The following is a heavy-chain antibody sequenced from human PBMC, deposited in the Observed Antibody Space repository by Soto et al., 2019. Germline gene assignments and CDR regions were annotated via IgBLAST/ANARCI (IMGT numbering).Heavy chain of an antibody. CDR3: AKESITGTTWDY. J-gene: IGHJ4*02. CDR2: ISYDGSNK. CDR1: GFTFSSYG. V-gene: IGHV3-30*18. D-gene: IGHD1-20*01. Sequence: QVQLVESGGGVVQPGRSLRLSCAASGFTFSSYGMHWVRQAPGKGLEWVAVISYDGSNKYYADSVKGRFTISRDNSKNTLYLQMNSLRAEDTAVYYCAKESITGTTWDYWGQGTLVTVSS.